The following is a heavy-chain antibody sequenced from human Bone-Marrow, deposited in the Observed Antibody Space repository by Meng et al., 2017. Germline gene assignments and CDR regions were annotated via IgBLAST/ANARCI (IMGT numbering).Heavy chain of an antibody. Sequence: GESLKISCAASGFTFSSYDMHWVRQVTGKGLEWVSGIGTEADTYYQDSVEGGFTIYRENDKSSVFLQMTSLRAGDTAVYYCTRARGVDMNRGIIGTFEIWGQGTVVTVSS. CDR3: TRARGVDMNRGIIGTFEI. D-gene: IGHD3-10*01. V-gene: IGHV3-13*01. CDR2: IGTEADT. CDR1: GFTFSSYD. J-gene: IGHJ3*02.